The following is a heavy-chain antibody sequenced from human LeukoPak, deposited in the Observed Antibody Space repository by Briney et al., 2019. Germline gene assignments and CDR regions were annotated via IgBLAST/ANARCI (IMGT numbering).Heavy chain of an antibody. Sequence: GGSLRLSCAASGFTFSSYAMSWVRQAPGKGLEWVSAISGSGGSTYYADSVKGRFTISRDNSKNTLYLQMNSLRAEDTAVYYCAKDRLAEGIAVAGLIDYWGQGTLVTVSS. CDR2: ISGSGGST. J-gene: IGHJ4*02. CDR3: AKDRLAEGIAVAGLIDY. CDR1: GFTFSSYA. V-gene: IGHV3-23*01. D-gene: IGHD6-19*01.